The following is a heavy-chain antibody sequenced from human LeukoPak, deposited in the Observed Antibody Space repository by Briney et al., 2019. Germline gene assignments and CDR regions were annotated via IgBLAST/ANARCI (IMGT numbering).Heavy chain of an antibody. CDR3: AGDADVVVPAAIPKIFDY. D-gene: IGHD2-2*02. V-gene: IGHV3-7*01. CDR1: GFTFSSYW. J-gene: IGHJ4*02. Sequence: GGSLRLSCAASGFTFSSYWMSWVRQAPGKGLEWVANIKQDGSEKYYVDSVKGRFTISRDNAKNSLYLQMNSLSAEDTAVYYCAGDADVVVPAAIPKIFDYWGQGTLVTVSS. CDR2: IKQDGSEK.